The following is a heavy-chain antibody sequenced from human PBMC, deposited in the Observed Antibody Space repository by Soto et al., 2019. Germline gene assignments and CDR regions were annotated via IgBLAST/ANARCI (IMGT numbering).Heavy chain of an antibody. J-gene: IGHJ4*02. CDR2: IYDGGRT. Sequence: QVQLQESGPGLVKPSQTLSLTCTVSGGSISTVDYWWSWIRQSPDIGLEWIGHIYDGGRTYNNPSLASRVTLSVDTSKSQLSLTLSSVSAADTAVYYCARGPSGDKVDSWGQGTLVTVSS. V-gene: IGHV4-30-4*01. CDR1: GGSISTVDYW. D-gene: IGHD7-27*01. CDR3: ARGPSGDKVDS.